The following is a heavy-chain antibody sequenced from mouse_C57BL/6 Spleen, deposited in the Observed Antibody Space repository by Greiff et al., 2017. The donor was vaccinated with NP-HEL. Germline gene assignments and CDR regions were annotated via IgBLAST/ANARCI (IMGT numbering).Heavy chain of an antibody. D-gene: IGHD2-2*01. J-gene: IGHJ1*03. CDR3: ARWLPSYWYCDV. V-gene: IGHV1-69*01. Sequence: QVQLQQPGAELVMPGASVKLSCKASGYTFTSYWMHWVKQRPGQGLEWIGEIDPSDSYTNYNQKFKGKSTLTVDKSSSTAYMQLSSLTSEDSAVYYCARWLPSYWYCDVLGTGTTVTVSS. CDR1: GYTFTSYW. CDR2: IDPSDSYT.